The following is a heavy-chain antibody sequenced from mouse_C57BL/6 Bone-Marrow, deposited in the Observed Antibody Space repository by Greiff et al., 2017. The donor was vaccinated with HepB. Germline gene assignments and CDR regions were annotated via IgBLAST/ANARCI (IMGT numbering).Heavy chain of an antibody. CDR2: IWSVGST. Sequence: QVQLKQSGPGLVQPSQSLSITCTVSGFSLTSYGVHWVRRSPGKGLEWLGVIWSVGSTDYNAAFISRLSISKDNSKSQVFFKMNSLQADDTAIYYCAIYYSNYEYYAMDYWGQGTSVTVSS. CDR3: AIYYSNYEYYAMDY. CDR1: GFSLTSYG. D-gene: IGHD2-5*01. V-gene: IGHV2-2*01. J-gene: IGHJ4*01.